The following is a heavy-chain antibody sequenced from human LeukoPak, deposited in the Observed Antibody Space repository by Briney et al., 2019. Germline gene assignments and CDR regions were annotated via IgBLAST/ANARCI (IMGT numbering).Heavy chain of an antibody. V-gene: IGHV4-61*02. CDR2: IYTSGST. CDR3: ARDLWELLSGYYYYYYMDV. J-gene: IGHJ6*03. Sequence: SETLSLTCTVSGGSISSGSYYWSWIRQPAGKGLEWIGRIYTSGSTNYNPSLKSRVTISVDTSKNQFSLKLSSVTAADTAVYYCARDLWELLSGYYYYYYMDVWGKGTTVTVSS. D-gene: IGHD1-26*01. CDR1: GGSISSGSYY.